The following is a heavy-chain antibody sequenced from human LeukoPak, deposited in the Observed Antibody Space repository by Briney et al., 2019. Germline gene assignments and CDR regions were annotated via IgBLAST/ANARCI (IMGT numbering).Heavy chain of an antibody. CDR1: GFTFNNYG. V-gene: IGHV3-30*02. D-gene: IGHD2-2*01. CDR2: IRYDGSNK. Sequence: GGSLGPSCAASGFTFNNYGMHWVRQAPGKGLEWVAFIRYDGSNKYYADSVKGRSTISRDNSKNTLYVQMNSLRAEDTAVYYCAKDADIVVSSYFDYWGQGTLVTVSS. CDR3: AKDADIVVSSYFDY. J-gene: IGHJ4*02.